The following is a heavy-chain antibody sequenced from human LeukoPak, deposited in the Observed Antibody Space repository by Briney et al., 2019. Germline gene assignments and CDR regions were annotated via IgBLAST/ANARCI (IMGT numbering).Heavy chain of an antibody. D-gene: IGHD3-9*01. CDR1: GGSIGSYY. CDR3: ARDSPFDSS. CDR2: IYHSGTT. V-gene: IGHV4-59*01. J-gene: IGHJ5*02. Sequence: SETLSLTCTVSGGSIGSYYWSWIRQPPGKGLEWIGYIYHSGTTNYNPSLKSRVTISVDTSKNQFSLNLSSVTAADTAVYYCARDSPFDSSWGQGTLVTVSS.